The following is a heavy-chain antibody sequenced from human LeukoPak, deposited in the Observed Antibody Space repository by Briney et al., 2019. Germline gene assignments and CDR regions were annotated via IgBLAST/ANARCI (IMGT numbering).Heavy chain of an antibody. CDR1: VYTFTGYY. J-gene: IGHJ4*02. CDR3: ARDPQNTYYYDSSGSLGFDY. CDR2: INPNSGGT. Sequence: ASVKVSCKASVYTFTGYYMHRVRQAPGQRLEWMGWINPNSGGTNYAQKFQGRVTMTRDTSISTAYMELSRLRSDDTAVYYCARDPQNTYYYDSSGSLGFDYWGQGTLVTVSS. V-gene: IGHV1-2*02. D-gene: IGHD3-22*01.